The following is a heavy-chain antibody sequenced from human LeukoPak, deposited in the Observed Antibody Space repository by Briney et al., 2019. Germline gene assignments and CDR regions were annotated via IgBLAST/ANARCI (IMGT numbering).Heavy chain of an antibody. CDR2: IYYSGST. Sequence: SETLSLTCTVSGGSISSYYWSWLRQPPGKGLEWIGYIYYSGSTNYNPSLKSRVTISVDTSKNQFSLKLSSVTAADTAVYYCAREFDYWGQGTLVTVSS. J-gene: IGHJ4*02. CDR3: AREFDY. V-gene: IGHV4-59*01. CDR1: GGSISSYY.